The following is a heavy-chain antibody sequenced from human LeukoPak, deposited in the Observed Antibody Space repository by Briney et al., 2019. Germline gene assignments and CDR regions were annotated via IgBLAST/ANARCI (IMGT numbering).Heavy chain of an antibody. Sequence: SETLSLTCTVSGGSISSYYWSWIRQPPGKGLEWVGYIYYSGSTNYNSSLKSRVTISVDTSKNQFSLKLSSVTAADTAVYYCARVVVRGVIAGLPDYWGQGTLVTVSS. V-gene: IGHV4-59*12. CDR2: IYYSGST. D-gene: IGHD3-10*01. J-gene: IGHJ4*02. CDR3: ARVVVRGVIAGLPDY. CDR1: GGSISSYY.